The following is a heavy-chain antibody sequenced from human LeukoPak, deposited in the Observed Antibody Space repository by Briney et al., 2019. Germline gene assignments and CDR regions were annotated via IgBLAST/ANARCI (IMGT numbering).Heavy chain of an antibody. J-gene: IGHJ4*02. CDR1: GYTFTGYF. CDR3: ASSIVYCSSTSCYFN. V-gene: IGHV1-2*02. D-gene: IGHD2-2*01. CDR2: INPNSGGT. Sequence: ASVKVSCKASGYTFTGYFMHWVRQAPGQGLEWMGWINPNSGGTNYAPKFQGRVTMTRDTSISTAYMELSRLRSDDTAVYYCASSIVYCSSTSCYFNWGQGTLVTVSS.